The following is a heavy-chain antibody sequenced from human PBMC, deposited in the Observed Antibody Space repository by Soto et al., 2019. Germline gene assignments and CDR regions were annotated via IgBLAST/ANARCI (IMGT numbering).Heavy chain of an antibody. Sequence: GASVKVSFKASGFTFTSSAVQWVRQARGQRLEWIGWIVVGSGNTNYAQKFQERVTITRDVSTSTAYMELSSLRSEDTAVYYCAALRVTYSSGWYDVDYWGQGTLVTVSS. V-gene: IGHV1-58*01. CDR1: GFTFTSSA. CDR3: AALRVTYSSGWYDVDY. J-gene: IGHJ4*02. CDR2: IVVGSGNT. D-gene: IGHD6-19*01.